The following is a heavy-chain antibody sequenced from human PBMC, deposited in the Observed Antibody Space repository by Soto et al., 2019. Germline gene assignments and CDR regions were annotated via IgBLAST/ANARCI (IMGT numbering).Heavy chain of an antibody. J-gene: IGHJ4*02. V-gene: IGHV4-59*01. D-gene: IGHD5-18*01. CDR1: GGSISSYY. CDR3: AREDSYGYFFDY. Sequence: SETLSLTCTVSGGSISSYYWSWIRQPPGKGLEWIGYIYYSGSTNYNPSLKSRVTISVDTSKNQFSLKLSSVTAADTAVYYCAREDSYGYFFDYRARGTLVTVS. CDR2: IYYSGST.